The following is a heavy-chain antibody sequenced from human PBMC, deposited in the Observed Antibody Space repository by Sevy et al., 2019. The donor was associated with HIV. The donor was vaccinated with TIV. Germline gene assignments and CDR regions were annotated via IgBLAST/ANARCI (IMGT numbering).Heavy chain of an antibody. CDR2: MNPNSGNT. Sequence: ASVKVSCKASGYTFTSYDINWVRQATGQGLEWMGWMNPNSGNTGYAQKFQGRVTMTRNTSISTAYMELSSLRSEDTAVYYCASGTGFLEWPRGWGYYLYGMDVWGQGTRVNVSS. CDR1: GYTFTSYD. V-gene: IGHV1-8*01. CDR3: ASGTGFLEWPRGWGYYLYGMDV. D-gene: IGHD3-3*01. J-gene: IGHJ6*02.